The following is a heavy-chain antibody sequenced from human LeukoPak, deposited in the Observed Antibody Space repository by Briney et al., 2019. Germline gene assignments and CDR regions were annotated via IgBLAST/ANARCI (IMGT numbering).Heavy chain of an antibody. CDR1: GYTFTNYD. D-gene: IGHD3-22*01. CDR3: ARGEDSSDALDI. Sequence: ASVSVSCKASGYTFTNYDINWVRQATAQGREWMGWVNPDSGKTAYGQKFQGRVTIIRNTSISTGYVEVNSLRSDDTALYYCARGEDSSDALDIWGQGTMVTVSS. J-gene: IGHJ3*02. CDR2: VNPDSGKT. V-gene: IGHV1-8*03.